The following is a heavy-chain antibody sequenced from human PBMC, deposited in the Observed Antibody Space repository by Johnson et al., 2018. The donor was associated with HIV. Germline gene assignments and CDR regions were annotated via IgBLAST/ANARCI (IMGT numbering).Heavy chain of an antibody. CDR2: INWNGGST. D-gene: IGHD3-10*01. V-gene: IGHV3-20*03. Sequence: VQLVESGGGVVRPGGSLRLSSAASGFTFDDYGMNWVRQAPGKGLEWVSGINWNGGSTGYADSVKGRFTISRDNAKNSLYLQMNSLRAEDTALYYCARDRGQRAPLCAFDIWGQGTMVTVSS. CDR1: GFTFDDYG. J-gene: IGHJ3*02. CDR3: ARDRGQRAPLCAFDI.